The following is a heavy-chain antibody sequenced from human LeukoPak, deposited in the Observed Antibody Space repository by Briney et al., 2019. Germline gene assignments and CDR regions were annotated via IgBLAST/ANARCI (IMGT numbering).Heavy chain of an antibody. J-gene: IGHJ4*02. CDR3: TTAAAIRTWRFDY. Sequence: ASVKVSCKVSGYTLTELSMHWVRQAPGKGLEWMGGFDPEDGETIYAQKFQGRVTMTEDTSTDTAYMELSSLRSEDTAVYYCTTAAAIRTWRFDYWGQGTLVTVSS. D-gene: IGHD2-2*02. V-gene: IGHV1-24*01. CDR2: FDPEDGET. CDR1: GYTLTELS.